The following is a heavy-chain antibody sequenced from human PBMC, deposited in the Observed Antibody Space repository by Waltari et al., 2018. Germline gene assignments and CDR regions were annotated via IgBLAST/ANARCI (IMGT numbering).Heavy chain of an antibody. CDR3: ARGGLRSGWRSTAPDY. V-gene: IGHV4-34*01. CDR2: INHSGST. D-gene: IGHD6-19*01. Sequence: QVQLQQWGAGLLKPSETLSLTCAVYGGSFRGYYWSWIRQPPGKGLEWIGEINHSGSTNYNPSLKSRVTISVDTSKNQFSLKLSSVTAADTAVYYCARGGLRSGWRSTAPDYWGQGTLVTVSS. J-gene: IGHJ4*02. CDR1: GGSFRGYY.